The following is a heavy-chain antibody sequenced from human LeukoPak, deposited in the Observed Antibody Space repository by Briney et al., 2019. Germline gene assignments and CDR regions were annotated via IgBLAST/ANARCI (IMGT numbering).Heavy chain of an antibody. CDR2: IIPIFGTA. D-gene: IGHD1-1*01. CDR1: GGTFSSYA. CDR3: ARDTSNWFDP. J-gene: IGHJ5*02. V-gene: IGHV1-69*05. Sequence: SVKVSCKAFGGTFSSYAISWVRQAPGQGLEWMGGIIPIFGTANYAQKFQGRVTITTDESTSTAYMELSSLRSEDTAVYYCARDTSNWFDPWGQGTLVTVSS.